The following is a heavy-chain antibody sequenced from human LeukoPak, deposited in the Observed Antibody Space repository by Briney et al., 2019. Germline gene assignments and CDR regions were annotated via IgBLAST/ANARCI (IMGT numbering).Heavy chain of an antibody. J-gene: IGHJ5*02. CDR2: IIPIFGTA. CDR3: ARVVNSLWFDP. Sequence: SVKVTCKASGYTFTTYKMHWVRQAPGQGLEWMGGIIPIFGTANYAQKFQGRVTITADESTSTAYMELSSLRSEDTAVYYCARVVNSLWFDPWGQGTLVTVSS. V-gene: IGHV1-69*13. CDR1: GYTFTTYK. D-gene: IGHD2/OR15-2a*01.